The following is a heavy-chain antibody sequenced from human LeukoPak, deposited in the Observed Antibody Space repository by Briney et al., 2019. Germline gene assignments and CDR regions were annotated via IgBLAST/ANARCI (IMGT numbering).Heavy chain of an antibody. CDR1: GFTFSSYE. V-gene: IGHV3-48*03. Sequence: PGGSLRLSCAASGFTFSSYELNWVRQAPGKGLEWVSYISSSGSTIYYADSVKGRFTISRDNAKNSLYLQMNSLRAEDTAVYYCARGSSGWPEYFQHWGQGTLVTVSS. CDR2: ISSSGSTI. D-gene: IGHD6-19*01. CDR3: ARGSSGWPEYFQH. J-gene: IGHJ1*01.